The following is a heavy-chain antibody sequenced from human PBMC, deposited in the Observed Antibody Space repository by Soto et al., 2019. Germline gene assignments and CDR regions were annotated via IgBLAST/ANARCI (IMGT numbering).Heavy chain of an antibody. J-gene: IGHJ4*02. D-gene: IGHD2-8*01. CDR2: ISSSGSTI. Sequence: EVQLVESGGGLVQPGGSLRLSCAASGFTFSSYEMNWVRQAPGKGLEWVSYISSSGSTIYYADSVKGRFTISRDNAKNSLYLQMNSLRAEDTAVYFCAREYATFEYWGQGTLVTVSS. CDR1: GFTFSSYE. CDR3: AREYATFEY. V-gene: IGHV3-48*03.